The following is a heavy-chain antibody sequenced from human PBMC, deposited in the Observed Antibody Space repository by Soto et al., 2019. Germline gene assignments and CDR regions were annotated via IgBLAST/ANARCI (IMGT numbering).Heavy chain of an antibody. CDR3: TRPCRYCNGGGPGNWFDP. CDR2: ISNGGSSI. V-gene: IGHV3-11*01. J-gene: IGHJ5*02. D-gene: IGHD2-8*02. Sequence: QVQLVESGGGLVKPGGSLRLSCAAPGFTFGDYDMSWIRQAPGKGLEWVSYISNGGSSIYYADSVKGRFTISRDNAKRSVFLQMNSLRAEDTAVYYCTRPCRYCNGGGPGNWFDPWGQGTLVTVSS. CDR1: GFTFGDYD.